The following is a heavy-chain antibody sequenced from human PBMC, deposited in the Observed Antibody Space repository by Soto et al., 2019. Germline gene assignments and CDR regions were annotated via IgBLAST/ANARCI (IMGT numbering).Heavy chain of an antibody. V-gene: IGHV4-59*01. D-gene: IGHD3-22*01. CDR2: IYFRGTT. J-gene: IGHJ4*02. CDR3: ARMNYYDTSGYPFDY. CDR1: GGSISSYY. Sequence: SETLSLACTVSGGSISSYYWSWIRQPPGKGLEWIGYIYFRGTTNYNPSLKSRVTMSADTSKNQFSLKLNSVTAADTAVYYCARMNYYDTSGYPFDYWGQGMMVTVSS.